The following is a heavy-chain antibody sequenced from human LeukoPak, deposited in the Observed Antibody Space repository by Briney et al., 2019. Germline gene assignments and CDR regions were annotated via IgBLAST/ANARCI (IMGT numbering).Heavy chain of an antibody. D-gene: IGHD3-10*01. CDR3: AAASSTMVRGVIIHRPTTSFDY. CDR2: IYYSGST. Sequence: PSETLSLTCTVSGGSISSYYWSWIRQPPGKGLEWIGYIYYSGSTNYNPSLKSRVTISVDTSKNQFSLKLSSVTAADTAVYYCAAASSTMVRGVIIHRPTTSFDYWGQGTLVTVSS. V-gene: IGHV4-59*01. J-gene: IGHJ4*02. CDR1: GGSISSYY.